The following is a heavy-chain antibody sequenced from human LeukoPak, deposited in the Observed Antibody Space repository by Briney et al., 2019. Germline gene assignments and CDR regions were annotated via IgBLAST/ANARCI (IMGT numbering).Heavy chain of an antibody. CDR1: GFTFSSYS. V-gene: IGHV3-21*04. Sequence: GGSLRLSCAASGFTFSSYSMNWVRQAPGKGLEWVSSISSSSSYIYYADSVKGRFTISRDNAKNSLYLQMNSLRAEDTALYYCAKDYTAMVMHPDYWGQGTLVTVSS. J-gene: IGHJ4*02. CDR3: AKDYTAMVMHPDY. CDR2: ISSSSSYI. D-gene: IGHD5-18*01.